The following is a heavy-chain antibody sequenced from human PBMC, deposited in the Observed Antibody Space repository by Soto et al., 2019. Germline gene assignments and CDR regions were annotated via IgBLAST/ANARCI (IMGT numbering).Heavy chain of an antibody. J-gene: IGHJ4*02. CDR3: AREKGYISGPKNFDY. CDR2: INHSGST. CDR1: GGSFSGYY. D-gene: IGHD5-12*01. Sequence: KPSETLSRTCAVCGGSFSGYYLSWIRQPPGKGLEWIGEINHSGSTKYNPSLKSRVTISVDTSKNQFSLKLRSVTAADTAVYYCAREKGYISGPKNFDYWGQGTRVTVSS. V-gene: IGHV4-34*01.